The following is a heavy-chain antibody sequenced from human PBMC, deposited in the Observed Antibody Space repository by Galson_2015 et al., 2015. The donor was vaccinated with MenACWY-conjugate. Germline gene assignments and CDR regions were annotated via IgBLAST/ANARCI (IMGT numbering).Heavy chain of an antibody. D-gene: IGHD5-18*01. Sequence: SLRLSCAASGFIFSSYGMHWVRQAPGKGLEWVAVIWNDGSNKYYADSVKGRFTISRDNSKNTLYLQMNSLRAEDTAVYYCARESRGYSDSYARDAVDVWGQGIMVTVSS. CDR1: GFIFSSYG. J-gene: IGHJ3*01. CDR2: IWNDGSNK. CDR3: ARESRGYSDSYARDAVDV. V-gene: IGHV3-33*08.